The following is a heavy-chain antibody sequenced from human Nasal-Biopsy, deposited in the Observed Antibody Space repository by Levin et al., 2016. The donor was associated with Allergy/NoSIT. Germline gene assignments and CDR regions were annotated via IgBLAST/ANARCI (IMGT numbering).Heavy chain of an antibody. CDR1: GGSISSYY. CDR2: IHSSGST. CDR3: AKGYFDSRGSSNCFDP. D-gene: IGHD3-22*01. Sequence: SETLSLTCTVSGGSISSYYWSWIRQSPGKGLEWIGYIHSSGSTNYNPSLKSRVTISVDTSKNQFSLSLTSVTAADTAVYYCAKGYFDSRGSSNCFDPWGQGILVTVSS. J-gene: IGHJ5*02. V-gene: IGHV4-59*01.